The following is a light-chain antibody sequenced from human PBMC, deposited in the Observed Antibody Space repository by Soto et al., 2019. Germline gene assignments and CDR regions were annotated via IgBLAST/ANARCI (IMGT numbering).Light chain of an antibody. Sequence: QSVLTQPPSASGTPGQRVTISFSGSSSNIGGNYVYWYQQLPGAAPKLLIYRNNQRPSGVPDRFSGSKSGTSASLAISGLRSEDEADYYCAAWDDSLSGPVFGGGTKLTVL. CDR3: AAWDDSLSGPV. J-gene: IGLJ3*02. CDR1: SSNIGGNY. V-gene: IGLV1-47*01. CDR2: RNN.